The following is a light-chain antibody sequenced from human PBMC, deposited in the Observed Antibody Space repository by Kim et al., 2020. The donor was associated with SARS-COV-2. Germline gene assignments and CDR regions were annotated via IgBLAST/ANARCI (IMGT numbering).Light chain of an antibody. CDR3: QAWDNNAAI. V-gene: IGLV3-1*01. J-gene: IGLJ2*01. CDR2: QDI. Sequence: VYPVQTATDPCSGDNLGDRYVSGYQQRPGQTPVLVMYQDIERPSGIPDRFSGSNSGNTATLTISGTQAMDEADYYCQAWDNNAAIFGGGTQLTVL. CDR1: NLGDRY.